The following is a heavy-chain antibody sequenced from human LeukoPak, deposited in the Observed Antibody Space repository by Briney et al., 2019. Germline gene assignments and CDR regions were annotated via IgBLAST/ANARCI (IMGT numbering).Heavy chain of an antibody. CDR2: VHSSGGVI. CDR3: AGSSHQRNWFDP. J-gene: IGHJ5*02. Sequence: ASMKVSCKASGYTFTSDYMNWVRQAPGQGLEWMGIVHSSGGVIRYAQEFQGRVTVTRDTSTSTVYMELSSLRSEDTAVYYCAGSSHQRNWFDPRGQGTLVIVSS. V-gene: IGHV1-46*01. CDR1: GYTFTSDY. D-gene: IGHD1-26*01.